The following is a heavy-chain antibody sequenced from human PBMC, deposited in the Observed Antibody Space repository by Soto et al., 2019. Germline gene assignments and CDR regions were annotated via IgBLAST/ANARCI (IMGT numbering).Heavy chain of an antibody. CDR1: GFAITSSA. Sequence: KACCKAPGFAITSSAVQWVRQARGQRLEWIGWIVVGSGNTNYAQKFQERVTITRDMSTSTAYMELSSLRSEDTAVYYCAAKQPGRGWYYYASGMDVWGQGTTVNVS. CDR2: IVVGSGNT. D-gene: IGHD6-19*01. J-gene: IGHJ6*02. V-gene: IGHV1-58*01. CDR3: AAKQPGRGWYYYASGMDV.